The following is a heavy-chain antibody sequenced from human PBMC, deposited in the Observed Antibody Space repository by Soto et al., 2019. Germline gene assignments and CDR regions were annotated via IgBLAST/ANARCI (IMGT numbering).Heavy chain of an antibody. Sequence: PGGSLRLSCAASGFTFRDYYMSWIRQAPGKGLEWVSYINSTGSYAKYADSVKGRFTISRDNAKNSLYLQMNSLRAEDTAVYYCARDSSITPRPLDYWGQGTPVTVSS. J-gene: IGHJ4*02. CDR3: ARDSSITPRPLDY. V-gene: IGHV3-11*06. D-gene: IGHD6-6*01. CDR1: GFTFRDYY. CDR2: INSTGSYA.